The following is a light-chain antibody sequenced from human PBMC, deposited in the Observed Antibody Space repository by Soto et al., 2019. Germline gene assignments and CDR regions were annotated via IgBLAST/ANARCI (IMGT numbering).Light chain of an antibody. Sequence: DIQMTPSPSSVSASVGARVTITCRASQGISSRVAWYHQNPGTPPKLLIYAASTLQSGVPSRFSGSGSGTDFTLTISSLQPEDFATYYCQQANTFPWTFGQGTTVAIK. CDR1: QGISSR. J-gene: IGKJ1*01. CDR2: AAS. CDR3: QQANTFPWT. V-gene: IGKV1-12*01.